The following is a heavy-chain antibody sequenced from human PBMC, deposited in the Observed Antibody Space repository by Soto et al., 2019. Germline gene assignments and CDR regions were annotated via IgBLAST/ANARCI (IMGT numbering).Heavy chain of an antibody. CDR1: GFTFSSYA. D-gene: IGHD4-17*01. CDR2: ISSNGGST. J-gene: IGHJ4*02. V-gene: IGHV3-64*01. CDR3: AREGMTTVTNYCFDY. Sequence: EVQLVESGGGLVQPGGSLRLSCAASGFTFSSYAMHWVRQAPGKGLEYVSAISSNGGSTYYANSVKGRFTISRDNSKNTLYLQMGSLRAEDMAVYYCAREGMTTVTNYCFDYWGQGTLVTVSS.